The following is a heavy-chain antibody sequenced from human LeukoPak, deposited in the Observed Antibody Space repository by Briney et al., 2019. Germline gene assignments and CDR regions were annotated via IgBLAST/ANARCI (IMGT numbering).Heavy chain of an antibody. CDR1: GGSISSYY. Sequence: SETLSLTCTVSGGSISSYYWSWIRQPPGKGLEWIGYIYTSGSTNYNPSLKSRVTISVDTSKNQFSLKLSSVTAADTAVYYCARYSRNSYYLPYFDYWGQGTLVTVSS. V-gene: IGHV4-4*09. D-gene: IGHD3-10*01. CDR3: ARYSRNSYYLPYFDY. J-gene: IGHJ4*02. CDR2: IYTSGST.